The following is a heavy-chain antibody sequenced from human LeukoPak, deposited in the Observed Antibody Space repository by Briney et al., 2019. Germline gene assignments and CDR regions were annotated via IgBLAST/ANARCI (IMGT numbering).Heavy chain of an antibody. Sequence: PSETLSLTCTVSGGSISSGSYYWGWIRQPPGKGLEWIGSIYYSGSTYYNPSLKSRVTISVDTSKNQFSLKLSSVTAADTAVYYCARLLGWSGPINWFDPWGRGTLVTVSS. V-gene: IGHV4-39*01. J-gene: IGHJ5*02. D-gene: IGHD3-3*01. CDR3: ARLLGWSGPINWFDP. CDR2: IYYSGST. CDR1: GGSISSGSYY.